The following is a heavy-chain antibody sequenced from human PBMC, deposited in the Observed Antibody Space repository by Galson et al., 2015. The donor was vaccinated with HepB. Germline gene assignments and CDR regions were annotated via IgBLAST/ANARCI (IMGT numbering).Heavy chain of an antibody. V-gene: IGHV3-23*01. J-gene: IGHJ4*02. CDR3: AKAGGGLDFWSGYWGDY. D-gene: IGHD3-3*01. Sequence: SLRLSCAASGFTFSSYAMSWVRQAPGKGLEWVSAISGSGGSTYYADSVEGRFTISRDNSKNTLYLQMNSLRAEDTVVYYCAKAGGGLDFWSGYWGDYWGQGTLVTVSS. CDR2: ISGSGGST. CDR1: GFTFSSYA.